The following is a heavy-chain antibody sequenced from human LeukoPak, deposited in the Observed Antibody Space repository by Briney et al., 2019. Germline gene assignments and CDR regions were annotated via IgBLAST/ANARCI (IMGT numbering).Heavy chain of an antibody. CDR1: GFTFSSYE. CDR3: ARLQKSRAVGAFDI. CDR2: IKQDGSEK. Sequence: GGSLRLSCAASGFTFSSYEMNWVRQAPGKGLEWVANIKQDGSEKYYVDSVKGRFTISRDNAKNSLYLQMNSLRAEDTAVYYCARLQKSRAVGAFDIWGQGTMVTVSS. D-gene: IGHD4-11*01. V-gene: IGHV3-7*01. J-gene: IGHJ3*02.